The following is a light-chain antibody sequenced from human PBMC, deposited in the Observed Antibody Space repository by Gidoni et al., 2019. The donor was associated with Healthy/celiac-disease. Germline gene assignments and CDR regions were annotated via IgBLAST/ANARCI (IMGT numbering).Light chain of an antibody. V-gene: IGKV1-5*03. CDR3: QQYNSYPLT. J-gene: IGKJ4*01. Sequence: DIQMTQSPSTLSASVGDRVPIPCRASQIISSWLAWYQQKPGKAPKLLIYKASSLESGVPSRFSGRGSGTEFTLTISSLQPDDFATYYCQQYNSYPLTFGGGTKVEIK. CDR2: KAS. CDR1: QIISSW.